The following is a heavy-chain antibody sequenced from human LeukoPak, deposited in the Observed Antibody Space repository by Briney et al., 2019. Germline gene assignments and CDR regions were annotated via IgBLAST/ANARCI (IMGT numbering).Heavy chain of an antibody. J-gene: IGHJ4*02. CDR1: EFTFSDHY. Sequence: GGSLRLSCAASEFTFSDHYMTWMRPSPGQGREWISYISLSAYSPYYAAPVKGRCRISRDNAKNPLLPQTNRLRVGDPALFYCARGKRRFDIWGEGTLVTVSS. CDR3: ARGKRRFDI. CDR2: ISLSAYSP. V-gene: IGHV3-11*01.